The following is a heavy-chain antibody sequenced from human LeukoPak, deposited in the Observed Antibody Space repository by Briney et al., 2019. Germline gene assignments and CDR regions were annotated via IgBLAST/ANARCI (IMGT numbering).Heavy chain of an antibody. J-gene: IGHJ3*02. CDR1: GGSISSGGYS. Sequence: SQTLSLTCAVSGGSISSGGYSSSWIRQPPGKGLEWIGYIYHSGSTYYNPSLKSRVTISVDRSKNQFSLKLSSVTAADTAVYYCAREVYSSSWYRAFDIWGQGTMVTVSS. CDR3: AREVYSSSWYRAFDI. V-gene: IGHV4-30-2*01. CDR2: IYHSGST. D-gene: IGHD6-13*01.